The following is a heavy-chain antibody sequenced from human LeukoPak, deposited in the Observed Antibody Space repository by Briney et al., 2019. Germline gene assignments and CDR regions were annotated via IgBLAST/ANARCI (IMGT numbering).Heavy chain of an antibody. D-gene: IGHD6-13*01. J-gene: IGHJ4*02. CDR2: ISSSSSYI. CDR1: GFTFSSYS. V-gene: IGHV3-21*01. CDR3: AREGIAAAGDFDY. Sequence: TGGSLRLSCAASGFTFSSYSMNWVRQAPGKGLEWVSSISSSSSYIYHADSVKGRFTISRDNAKNSLYLQMNSLRAEDTAVYYCAREGIAAAGDFDYWGQGTLVTVSS.